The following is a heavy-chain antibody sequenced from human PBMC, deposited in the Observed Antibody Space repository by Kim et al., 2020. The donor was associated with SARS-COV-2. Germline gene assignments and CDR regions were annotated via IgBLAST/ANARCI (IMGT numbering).Heavy chain of an antibody. CDR3: AREGDYYDSLGL. J-gene: IGHJ4*02. D-gene: IGHD3-22*01. Sequence: YYGDAVKGRFTISRDNAKNSLYLQMNSLRAEDTAVYYCAREGDYYDSLGLGGQGTLVTVSS. V-gene: IGHV3-7*01.